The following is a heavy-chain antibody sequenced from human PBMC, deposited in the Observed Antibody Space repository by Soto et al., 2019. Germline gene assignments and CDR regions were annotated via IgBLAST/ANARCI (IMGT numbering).Heavy chain of an antibody. CDR3: ATSLLRYYYDSSGYSHY. CDR2: ISGSGGST. J-gene: IGHJ4*02. Sequence: EVQLLESGGGLVQPGGSLRLSCAASGFTFSSYAMSWVRQAPGKGLEWVSAISGSGGSTYYADSVKGRFTISRDNSKNTLYLQMNSLRAEDTAVYYCATSLLRYYYDSSGYSHYWGQGTLVTVSS. D-gene: IGHD3-22*01. CDR1: GFTFSSYA. V-gene: IGHV3-23*01.